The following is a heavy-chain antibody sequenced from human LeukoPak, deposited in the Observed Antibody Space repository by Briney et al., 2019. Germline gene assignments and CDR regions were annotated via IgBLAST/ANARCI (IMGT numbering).Heavy chain of an antibody. CDR2: IYYSGST. CDR3: ARHAWLRTGNFDY. Sequence: SETLSLTCTVSGGSISSYYWSWIRQPPGKGLEWIGYIYYSGSTNYNTSLKSRVTISVDTSKNQFSLKLSSVTAADTAVYYCARHAWLRTGNFDYWGQGTLVTVSS. V-gene: IGHV4-59*08. J-gene: IGHJ4*02. CDR1: GGSISSYY. D-gene: IGHD5-12*01.